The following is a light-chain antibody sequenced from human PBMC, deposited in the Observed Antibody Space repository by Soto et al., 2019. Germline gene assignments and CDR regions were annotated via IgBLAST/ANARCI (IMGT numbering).Light chain of an antibody. Sequence: DTVMTQSPDSLAVALGERATINCKSSQSGLHHPNNKNYLAWYQQRPGQPPKLLISWASDREYGVPERFSGSGSGTDFTLTISSVQAEDVAVYYCQQFYHTPPYTVGQGTRLEIK. CDR1: QSGLHHPNNKNY. CDR2: WAS. V-gene: IGKV4-1*01. CDR3: QQFYHTPPYT. J-gene: IGKJ2*01.